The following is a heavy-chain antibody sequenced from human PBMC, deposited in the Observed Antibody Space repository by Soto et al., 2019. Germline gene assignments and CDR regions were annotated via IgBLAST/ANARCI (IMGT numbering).Heavy chain of an antibody. CDR1: GYSFTGYY. Sequence: ASVKVSCKSSGYSFTGYYMHWVRQAPGQGLEWMGWINPNSGGTNYAQKFQGRVTMTRDTSISTAYMELSRLRSDDTAVYYCASDGTRPLSLGGSINNKKNCFDPWGQGTLVTVSS. V-gene: IGHV1-2*02. CDR3: ASDGTRPLSLGGSINNKKNCFDP. CDR2: INPNSGGT. J-gene: IGHJ5*02. D-gene: IGHD2-2*01.